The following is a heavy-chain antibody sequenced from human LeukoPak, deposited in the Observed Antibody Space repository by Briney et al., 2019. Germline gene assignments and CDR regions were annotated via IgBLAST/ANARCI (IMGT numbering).Heavy chain of an antibody. D-gene: IGHD3-22*01. CDR1: VGSIISYY. CDR3: GREGSGSSGYYSFDY. J-gene: IGHJ4*02. Sequence: SETLSLTCTVSVGSIISYYWSWIRQPPGKGLEWIGYIYYSGSTNYNPSLKSRVTISVDTSKNQFSLKLSSVTAADTAVYYCGREGSGSSGYYSFDYWGQGTLVTVSS. CDR2: IYYSGST. V-gene: IGHV4-59*01.